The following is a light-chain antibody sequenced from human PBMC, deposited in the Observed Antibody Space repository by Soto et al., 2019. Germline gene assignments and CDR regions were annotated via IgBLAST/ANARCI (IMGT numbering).Light chain of an antibody. Sequence: IQMTQSPSTLPASVGDTVTITCRASQTISTWLAWYQQKPRKAPKLLIYDASSLETGVPSRFSGSGSGTEFTLTISSLQPDDFATYFCQQYNSYWSFGQGTKVDIK. CDR3: QQYNSYWS. CDR1: QTISTW. J-gene: IGKJ1*01. V-gene: IGKV1-5*01. CDR2: DAS.